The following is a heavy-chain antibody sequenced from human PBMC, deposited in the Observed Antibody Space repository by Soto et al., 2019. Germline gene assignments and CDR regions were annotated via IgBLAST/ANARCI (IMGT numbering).Heavy chain of an antibody. CDR2: INHSGST. Sequence: PSETLSLTCAVYGGSFSGYYWSWIRQPPGKGLEWIGEINHSGSTNYNPSLKSRVTISVDTSKNQFSLKLSSVTAADTAVYYCAYRYNWNDVIRWGQGTLVTVSS. CDR1: GGSFSGYY. CDR3: AYRYNWNDVIR. V-gene: IGHV4-34*01. J-gene: IGHJ4*02. D-gene: IGHD1-1*01.